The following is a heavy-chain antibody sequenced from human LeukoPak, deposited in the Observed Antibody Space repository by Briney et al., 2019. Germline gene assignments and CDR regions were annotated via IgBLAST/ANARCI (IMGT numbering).Heavy chain of an antibody. V-gene: IGHV3-30*04. CDR1: GFTFSSYA. Sequence: GGSLRLSCAASGFTFSSYAMHWVRQAPGKGLEWVAVISYDGSNKYYADSVKGRFTISRDNSKNTLYLQMNSLRAEDTAVYYCARGLRKRTAAGIFPTPYYYYMDVWGKGTTVTISS. J-gene: IGHJ6*03. CDR2: ISYDGSNK. D-gene: IGHD6-13*01. CDR3: ARGLRKRTAAGIFPTPYYYYMDV.